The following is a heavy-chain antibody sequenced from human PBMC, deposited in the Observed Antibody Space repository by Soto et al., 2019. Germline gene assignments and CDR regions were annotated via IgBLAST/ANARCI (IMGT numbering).Heavy chain of an antibody. V-gene: IGHV4-30-2*01. Sequence: QLQLQESGSGLVKPSQTLSLTCAVSGGSISSGGYSWSWIRQPPGKGLEWIGYVYHSGSTYYNPSLKSRVTISVDRSKNQFSLKLSSVTAADTAVYYCARAFPDHLGEWFDYWGQGTLVTVSS. J-gene: IGHJ4*02. CDR3: ARAFPDHLGEWFDY. D-gene: IGHD3-10*01. CDR2: VYHSGST. CDR1: GGSISSGGYS.